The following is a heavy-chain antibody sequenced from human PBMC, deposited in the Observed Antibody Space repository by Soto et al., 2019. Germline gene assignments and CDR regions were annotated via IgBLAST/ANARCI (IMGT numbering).Heavy chain of an antibody. CDR1: GGTFSSYA. CDR3: ATVRAGPMIVVATPYYYYGMDV. J-gene: IGHJ6*02. V-gene: IGHV1-69*13. Sequence: ASVKVSCKASGGTFSSYAISWVRQAPGQGLEWMGGITPIFGTANYAQKFQGRVTITADESTSTAYMELSSLRSEDTAVYYCATVRAGPMIVVATPYYYYGMDVWGQGTTVTVSS. CDR2: ITPIFGTA. D-gene: IGHD3-22*01.